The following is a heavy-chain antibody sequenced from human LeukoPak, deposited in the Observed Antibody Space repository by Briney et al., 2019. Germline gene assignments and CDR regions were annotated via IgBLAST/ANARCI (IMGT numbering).Heavy chain of an antibody. Sequence: SVKVSCKASGGTFSSYSISWVRQAPGQGLEWMGGIIPIFGTANYAQKFQGRVTITTDESTSTAYMELSSLRSEDTAVYYCASYYAGYGDYRGTPNAFDIWGQGTMVTVSS. CDR3: ASYYAGYGDYRGTPNAFDI. CDR2: IIPIFGTA. D-gene: IGHD4-17*01. CDR1: GGTFSSYS. J-gene: IGHJ3*02. V-gene: IGHV1-69*05.